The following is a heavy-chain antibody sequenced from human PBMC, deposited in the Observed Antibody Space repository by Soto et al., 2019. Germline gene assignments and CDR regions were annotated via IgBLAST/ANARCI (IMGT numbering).Heavy chain of an antibody. CDR3: ARDTGDGTFDF. D-gene: IGHD7-27*01. V-gene: IGHV1-3*01. CDR2: INAGYGNT. J-gene: IGHJ4*02. Sequence: ASVNVSCKSSGYTFSSYSIHWGRQAPGQRLEWMGWINAGYGNTKSSQKFQDRVTISRDTSASTAYMELTSLRSEDTAVYYCARDTGDGTFDFWGQGTLVTVSS. CDR1: GYTFSSYS.